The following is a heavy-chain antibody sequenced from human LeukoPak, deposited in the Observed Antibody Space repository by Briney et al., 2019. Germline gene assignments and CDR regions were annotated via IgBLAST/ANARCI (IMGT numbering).Heavy chain of an antibody. CDR3: ARPATAAGGYSSGWYRD. Sequence: SVKVSCKASGYSFTNYAISWVRQAPGQGLEWMGGIIPIFGTANYAQKFQGRVTITADKSTSTAYMELSSLRSEDTAVYYCARPATAAGGYSSGWYRDWGQGTLVTVSS. V-gene: IGHV1-69*06. J-gene: IGHJ4*02. CDR2: IIPIFGTA. CDR1: GYSFTNYA. D-gene: IGHD6-19*01.